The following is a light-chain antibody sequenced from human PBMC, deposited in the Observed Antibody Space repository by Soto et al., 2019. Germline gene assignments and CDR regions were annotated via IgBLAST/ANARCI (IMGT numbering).Light chain of an antibody. Sequence: PMXXSPXXLSAXVXDRXXITXXASQXISXXLNWYQQKPGKAPKLLIYGASSLQSGVPSRISGGGSGTXXALXXXSLXXXDXXXXXXXXXXXAPLTFGGGTKVEI. J-gene: IGKJ4*01. CDR2: GAS. CDR1: QXISXX. CDR3: XXXXXAPLT. V-gene: IGKV1-39*01.